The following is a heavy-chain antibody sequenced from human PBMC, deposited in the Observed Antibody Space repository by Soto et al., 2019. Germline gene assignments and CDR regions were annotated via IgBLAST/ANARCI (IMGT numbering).Heavy chain of an antibody. J-gene: IGHJ3*02. Sequence: SVKVSCKASGGTFSSYAISWVRQAPGQGLEWMGGIIPIFGTANYAQKFQGRVTITADESTSTAYMELSSLRSEDTAVYYCARPRLRYSYGSCAFDIWGQGTMVTVSS. CDR3: ARPRLRYSYGSCAFDI. CDR2: IIPIFGTA. CDR1: GGTFSSYA. V-gene: IGHV1-69*13. D-gene: IGHD5-18*01.